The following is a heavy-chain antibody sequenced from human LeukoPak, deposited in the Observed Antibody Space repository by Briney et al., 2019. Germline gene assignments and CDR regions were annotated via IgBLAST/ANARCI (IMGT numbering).Heavy chain of an antibody. V-gene: IGHV4-39*01. J-gene: IGHJ4*02. Sequence: SETLSLTCTVSGGSISSTSYYWVCIRQPPGKGLEGIGSIYYSGSTYYNPSLKSRVTISVDTSKNQFSLKLSSVTAADTAVYYCASHPAVATIDYWGQGTLVTVSP. CDR3: ASHPAVATIDY. D-gene: IGHD5-12*01. CDR2: IYYSGST. CDR1: GGSISSTSYY.